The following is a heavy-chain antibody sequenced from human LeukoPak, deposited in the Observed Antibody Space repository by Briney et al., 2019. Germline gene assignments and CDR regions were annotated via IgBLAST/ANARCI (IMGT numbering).Heavy chain of an antibody. CDR1: GFTFSSYS. CDR3: AKGADPDAFDI. Sequence: GGSLRLSCAASGFTFSSYSMNWVRQAPGKGLEWVSYISSSSSTIYYADSVKGRFTISRDNSKNTLYLQMSSLRAEDTAVYYCAKGADPDAFDIWGQGTMVTVSS. CDR2: ISSSSSTI. J-gene: IGHJ3*02. V-gene: IGHV3-48*01.